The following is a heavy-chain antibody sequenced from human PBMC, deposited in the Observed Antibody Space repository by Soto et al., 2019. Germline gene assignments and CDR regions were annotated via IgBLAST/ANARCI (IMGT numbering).Heavy chain of an antibody. CDR2: ISYDGSNK. D-gene: IGHD2-2*01. Sequence: QVQLVESGGGVVQPGRSLRLSCAASGFTFSSYAMHWVRQAPGKGLEWVAVISYDGSNKSYADSVKGRFTISRDNSKNTLYLQMNSLRAEDTAVYYCARDQTDCSSTSCHRGYFDLWGRGTLVTVSS. CDR3: ARDQTDCSSTSCHRGYFDL. V-gene: IGHV3-30*14. J-gene: IGHJ2*01. CDR1: GFTFSSYA.